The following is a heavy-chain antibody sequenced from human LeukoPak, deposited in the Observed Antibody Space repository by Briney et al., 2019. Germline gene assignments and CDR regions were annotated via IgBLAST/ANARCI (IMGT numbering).Heavy chain of an antibody. J-gene: IGHJ4*02. V-gene: IGHV3-21*01. Sequence: GGSLRLSCAASGFTFGSYWMSWVRQAPGKGLEWVSSISSSSSYIYYADSVKGRFTISRDNAKNSLYLQMNSLRAEDTAVYYCARVGGSSWTTYYFDYWGQGTLVTVSS. CDR2: ISSSSSYI. D-gene: IGHD6-13*01. CDR1: GFTFGSYW. CDR3: ARVGGSSWTTYYFDY.